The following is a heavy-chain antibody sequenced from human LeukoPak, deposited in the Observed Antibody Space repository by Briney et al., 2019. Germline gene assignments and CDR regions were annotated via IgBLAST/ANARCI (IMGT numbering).Heavy chain of an antibody. Sequence: SVKVSCKASGGTFSSYAISWVRQAPGQGLEWMGGIIPIFATTNYAQKFQGRVTISADESTSTAYMELSSLRSEDTAIYYCARASTRSYDFVWWGQGTLVTVSS. CDR2: IIPIFATT. CDR3: ARASTRSYDFVW. V-gene: IGHV1-69*01. J-gene: IGHJ4*02. D-gene: IGHD3-3*01. CDR1: GGTFSSYA.